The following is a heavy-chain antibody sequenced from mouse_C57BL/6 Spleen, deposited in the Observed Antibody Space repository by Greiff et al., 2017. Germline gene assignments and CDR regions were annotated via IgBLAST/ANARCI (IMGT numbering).Heavy chain of an antibody. V-gene: IGHV1-55*01. J-gene: IGHJ4*01. CDR1: GYTFTSYW. D-gene: IGHD2-1*01. CDR3: AIWPYGKGGMNYYAMDY. Sequence: QVHVKQPGAELVKPGASVKMSCKASGYTFTSYWITWVKQRPGQGLEWIGDIYPGSGSTNYNGKFKSKATLTVDTSSSTAYMQLSSLTSEDSAVYDCAIWPYGKGGMNYYAMDYWGQGTSVTVSS. CDR2: IYPGSGST.